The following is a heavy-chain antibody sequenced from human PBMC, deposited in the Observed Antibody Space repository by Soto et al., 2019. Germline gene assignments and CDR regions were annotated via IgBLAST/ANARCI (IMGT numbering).Heavy chain of an antibody. CDR2: IYYSGSI. CDR1: GVSINTYY. V-gene: IGHV4-59*01. D-gene: IGHD6-19*01. CDR3: ATSGWFSNWFDP. Sequence: PSETLSLTCSVSGVSINTYYWTWIRQPPGKRLEWIGYIYYSGSIKYNPSLESRVTISVDPSKNQFSLKLYSVTAADTAVYFCATSGWFSNWFDPWGQGTLVTVSS. J-gene: IGHJ5*02.